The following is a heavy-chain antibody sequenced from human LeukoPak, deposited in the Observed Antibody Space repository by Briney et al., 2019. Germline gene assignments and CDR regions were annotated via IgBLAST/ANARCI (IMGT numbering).Heavy chain of an antibody. CDR3: ARGTRIQKNWFDP. Sequence: SETLSLTCTVSGYSISSGYYWGWIRRPPGKGLEWIGSIYHSGSTYYNPSLKSRVTISVDTSKNQFSLKLSSVTAADTAVYYCARGTRIQKNWFDPWGQGTLVTVSS. CDR1: GYSISSGYY. J-gene: IGHJ5*02. CDR2: IYHSGST. D-gene: IGHD5-18*01. V-gene: IGHV4-38-2*02.